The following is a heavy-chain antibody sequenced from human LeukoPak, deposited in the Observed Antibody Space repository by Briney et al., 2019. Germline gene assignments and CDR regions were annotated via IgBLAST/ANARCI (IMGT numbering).Heavy chain of an antibody. Sequence: GGSLRLSCAASGFTFSTYAMTWVRQAPGKGLEWISGITGSADTTYYADSVKGRFTISRDNSRNTLYLQLNSLRADDTAVDYCAGGFYYYYMDVWGKGTTVTVSS. CDR1: GFTFSTYA. D-gene: IGHD3-16*01. CDR2: ITGSADTT. J-gene: IGHJ6*03. CDR3: AGGFYYYYMDV. V-gene: IGHV3-23*01.